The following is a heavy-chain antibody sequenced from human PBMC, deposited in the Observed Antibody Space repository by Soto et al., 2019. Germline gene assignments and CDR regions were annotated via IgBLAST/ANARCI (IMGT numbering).Heavy chain of an antibody. J-gene: IGHJ4*02. CDR1: GGSINSGGYY. CDR2: IFYSGST. Sequence: QVQLQESGPGLVQPSQTLSLICTVSGGSINSGGYYWNWIRQHPRTGLEWIGSIFYSGSTSYNPCLRSRVTISADTSDSQFSLTLTSVTAADTAVYFCARGYRPSGYSSGWVFDYWGQGTLVDVSS. CDR3: ARGYRPSGYSSGWVFDY. D-gene: IGHD6-25*01. V-gene: IGHV4-31*03.